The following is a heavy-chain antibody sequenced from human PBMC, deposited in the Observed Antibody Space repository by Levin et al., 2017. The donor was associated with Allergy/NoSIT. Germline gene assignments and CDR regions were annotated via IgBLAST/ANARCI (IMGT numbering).Heavy chain of an antibody. CDR3: AKELGLRYYGSGSYGGDY. Sequence: GGSLRLSCAASGFTFSSYGMHWVRQAPGKGLEWVAVISYDGSNKYYADSVKGRFTISRDNSKNTLYLQMNSLRAEDTAVYYCAKELGLRYYGSGSYGGDYWGQGTLVTVSS. CDR2: ISYDGSNK. CDR1: GFTFSSYG. J-gene: IGHJ4*02. D-gene: IGHD3-10*01. V-gene: IGHV3-30*18.